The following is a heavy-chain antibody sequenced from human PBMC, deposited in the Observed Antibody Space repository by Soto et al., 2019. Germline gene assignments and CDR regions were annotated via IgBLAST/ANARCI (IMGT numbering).Heavy chain of an antibody. V-gene: IGHV3-11*06. CDR3: ARDYTSRWGSDYGSGSLVGY. J-gene: IGHJ4*02. CDR2: ISSSSSYT. Sequence: QVQLVESGGGLVKPGGFLRLSCAASGFTFSDYYMSWIRQAPGKGLEWVSYISSSSSYTNYADSVKGRFTISRDNAKNSLYLQMNSLRAEDTAVYYCARDYTSRWGSDYGSGSLVGYWGQGTLVTVSS. CDR1: GFTFSDYY. D-gene: IGHD3-10*01.